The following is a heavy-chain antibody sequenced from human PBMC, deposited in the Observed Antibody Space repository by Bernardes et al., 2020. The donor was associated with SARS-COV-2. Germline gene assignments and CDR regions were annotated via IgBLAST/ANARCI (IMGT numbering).Heavy chain of an antibody. CDR1: GFTVSSNY. J-gene: IGHJ5*02. D-gene: IGHD3-3*01. CDR2: IYTVGST. CDR3: ARVRGSYEWSASGDWFDP. Sequence: GGSLRLSCAASGFTVSSNYMSWVRQAPGKGLEWVSVIYTVGSTYHADSVKGRFTISRDNSKNTLSLQMNSLRAEDTAVYYCARVRGSYEWSASGDWFDPWGQGTLVTVSS. V-gene: IGHV3-66*01.